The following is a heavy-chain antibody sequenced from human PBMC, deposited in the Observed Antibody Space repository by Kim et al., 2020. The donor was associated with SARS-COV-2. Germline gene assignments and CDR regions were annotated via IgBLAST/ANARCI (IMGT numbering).Heavy chain of an antibody. CDR3: ARAVAGTYYYGMDV. V-gene: IGHV3-30*04. CDR2: ISYDGSNK. CDR1: GFTFSSYA. D-gene: IGHD6-19*01. Sequence: GGSLRLSCAASGFTFSSYAMHWVRQAPGKGLEWVAVISYDGSNKYYADSVKGRFTISRDNSKNTLYPQMNSLRAEDTAVYYCARAVAGTYYYGMDVWGQGTTVTVSS. J-gene: IGHJ6*02.